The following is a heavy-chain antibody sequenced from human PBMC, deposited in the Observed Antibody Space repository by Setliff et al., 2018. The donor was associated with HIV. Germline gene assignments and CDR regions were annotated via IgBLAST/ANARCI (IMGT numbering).Heavy chain of an antibody. CDR2: IYSSGTT. J-gene: IGHJ3*02. CDR3: AKYWRASGTYVFDI. V-gene: IGHV4-4*08. Sequence: SETLSLTCTVSGGPMSGYYWSWLRQSPVKGLEWIGYIYSSGTTNYNPSFKSRVSISLDTSRSQFSLMLSSVTAADTAIYYCAKYWRASGTYVFDIWGLGTMV. D-gene: IGHD2-15*01. CDR1: GGPMSGYY.